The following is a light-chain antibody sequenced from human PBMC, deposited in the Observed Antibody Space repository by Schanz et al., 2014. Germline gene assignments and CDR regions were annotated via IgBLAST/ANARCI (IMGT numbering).Light chain of an antibody. V-gene: IGLV1-44*01. J-gene: IGLJ3*02. CDR2: DNN. CDR1: SSNIGNNR. CDR3: QCYDSSLSGWRV. Sequence: QSVLTQPPSASGTPGQRVTISCSGGSSNIGNNRVNWYQQLPGTAPKLLIYDNNQRPSGVPARFSGSRSGTSASLAITGLQAEDEGDYYCQCYDSSLSGWRVFGGGTKLTVL.